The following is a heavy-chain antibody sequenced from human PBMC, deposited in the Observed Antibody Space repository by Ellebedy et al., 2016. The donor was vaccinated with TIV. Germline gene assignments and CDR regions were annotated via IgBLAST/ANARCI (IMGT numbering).Heavy chain of an antibody. Sequence: AASVKVSCKASGYTFTSYYMHWVRQAPGQGLEWMGIINPSGGSTSYAQKFQGRVTMTWDTSTSTVYMELSSLRSEDTAVYYCARDSSVLVGATHGYYYGMDVWGQGTTVTVSS. CDR2: INPSGGST. CDR1: GYTFTSYY. J-gene: IGHJ6*02. V-gene: IGHV1-46*01. CDR3: ARDSSVLVGATHGYYYGMDV. D-gene: IGHD1-26*01.